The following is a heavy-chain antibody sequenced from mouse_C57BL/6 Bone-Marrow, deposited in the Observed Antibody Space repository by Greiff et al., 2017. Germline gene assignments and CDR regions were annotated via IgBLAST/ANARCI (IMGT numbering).Heavy chain of an antibody. CDR2: IDPSDSYT. Sequence: QVQLQQPGAELVKPGASVKLSCKASGYTFTSYWMQWVKQRPGQGLEWIGEIDPSDSYTNYNQKFKGKATLTVDTSSSTAYMQLSSLTSEDSAVYYCARSNWDPWFAYWGQGTLVTVSA. V-gene: IGHV1-50*01. J-gene: IGHJ3*01. CDR3: ARSNWDPWFAY. D-gene: IGHD4-1*02. CDR1: GYTFTSYW.